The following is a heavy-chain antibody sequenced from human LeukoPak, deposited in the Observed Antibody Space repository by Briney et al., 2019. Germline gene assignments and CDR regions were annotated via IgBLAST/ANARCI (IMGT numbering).Heavy chain of an antibody. V-gene: IGHV3-7*01. CDR2: IKQDGSEK. CDR3: ARVGIDYYYYYMDV. D-gene: IGHD3-3*02. Sequence: GESLKISCKGSGYSFTSYWIGWVRQAPGKGLEWVANIKQDGSEKDYVDSVKGQFTISRDNANNSLYLQMISLRAEDTAVYYCARVGIDYYYYYMDVWGKGTTVTVSS. J-gene: IGHJ6*03. CDR1: GYSFTSYW.